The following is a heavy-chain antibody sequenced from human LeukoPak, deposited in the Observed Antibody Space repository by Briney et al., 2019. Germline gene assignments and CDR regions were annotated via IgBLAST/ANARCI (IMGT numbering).Heavy chain of an antibody. CDR2: INSVSSHI. V-gene: IGHV3-11*04. CDR1: GFTFSDYY. Sequence: GGSLRLSCAASGFTFSDYYMSWIRQAPGKGLEWVSSINSVSSHIYYADSVKGRFTISRDNSKNTLYLQMNSLRAEDTAVYYCARDSWPDIVVVVAAGGDAFDIWGQGTMVTVSS. J-gene: IGHJ3*02. CDR3: ARDSWPDIVVVVAAGGDAFDI. D-gene: IGHD2-15*01.